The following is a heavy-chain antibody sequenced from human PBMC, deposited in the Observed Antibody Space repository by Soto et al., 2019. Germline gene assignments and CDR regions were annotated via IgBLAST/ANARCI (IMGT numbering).Heavy chain of an antibody. J-gene: IGHJ3*02. Sequence: ASVKVSCKASGYTFTSYAMHWVRQAPGQGLEWMGIINPSGGSTSYAQKFQGRVTMTRDTSTSTVYMELSSLRSEDTAVYYCARVLGGPYCGGDCYYDAFDIWGQGTMVTVSS. D-gene: IGHD2-21*01. V-gene: IGHV1-46*03. CDR3: ARVLGGPYCGGDCYYDAFDI. CDR1: GYTFTSYA. CDR2: INPSGGST.